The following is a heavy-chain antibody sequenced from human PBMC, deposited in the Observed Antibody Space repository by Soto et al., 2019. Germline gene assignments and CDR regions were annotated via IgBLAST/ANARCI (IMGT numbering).Heavy chain of an antibody. D-gene: IGHD5-12*01. CDR1: GGTFSSYT. V-gene: IGHV1-69*12. Sequence: QVQLVQSGAEVKKPGSSVTVSCKASGGTFSSYTISWVRQAPGQGLEWMGGIIPIFVTANYAQKFQGRVTITADESTSTAYMELSRLRSEDTAVYYCVSGNHSWLQLWYFDLWCRGTLVTVSS. J-gene: IGHJ2*01. CDR3: VSGNHSWLQLWYFDL. CDR2: IIPIFVTA.